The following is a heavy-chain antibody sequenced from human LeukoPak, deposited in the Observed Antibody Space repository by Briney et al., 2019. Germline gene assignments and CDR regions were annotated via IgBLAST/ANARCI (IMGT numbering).Heavy chain of an antibody. CDR2: INPGGSDT. CDR3: ARGAAAGTDY. J-gene: IGHJ4*02. Sequence: PGGSLRLSCEASGFTFSSYWMAWVRQAPGKGLEWVANINPGGSDTYYVNSVKGRFTISRDNAKNSLYLQMNSLRAEDTAVYYCARGAAAGTDYWGQGTLVTVSS. D-gene: IGHD6-13*01. CDR1: GFTFSSYW. V-gene: IGHV3-7*01.